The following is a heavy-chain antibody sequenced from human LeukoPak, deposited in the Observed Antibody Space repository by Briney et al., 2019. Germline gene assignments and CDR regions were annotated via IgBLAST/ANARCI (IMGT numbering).Heavy chain of an antibody. CDR1: GFTFSSYA. J-gene: IGHJ4*02. CDR3: ARDGQITIDPSDY. CDR2: ISGSGGST. Sequence: PGGSLRLSCAASGFTFSSYAMSWVRQAPGKGLEWVSAISGSGGSTYYADSVKGRFTISRDNAKNSLYLQMNSLRAEDTAVYYCARDGQITIDPSDYWGQGTLVTVSS. V-gene: IGHV3-23*01. D-gene: IGHD3-9*01.